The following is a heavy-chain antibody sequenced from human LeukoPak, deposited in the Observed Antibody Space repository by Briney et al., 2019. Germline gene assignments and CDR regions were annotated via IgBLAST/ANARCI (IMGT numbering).Heavy chain of an antibody. CDR1: GGSISSYY. CDR3: ARHVLRFLEWDLDY. J-gene: IGHJ4*02. D-gene: IGHD3-3*01. V-gene: IGHV4-59*08. Sequence: PSETLSLTCTVSGGSISSYYWSWIRQPPGKGLEWIGYIYYSGSTYYNPSLKSRVTISVDTSKNQFSLKLSSVTAADTAVYYCARHVLRFLEWDLDYWGQGTLVTVSP. CDR2: IYYSGST.